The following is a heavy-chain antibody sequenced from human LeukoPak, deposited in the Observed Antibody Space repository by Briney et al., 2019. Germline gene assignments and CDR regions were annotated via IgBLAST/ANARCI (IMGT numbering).Heavy chain of an antibody. Sequence: PSETLSLTCSVAGGSISRSTYYWAWIRQPPGKGLEWIGTIYYSGSTYYNPSLKSAVIISVDTSKNQFSLKLTSVTAADTAVYFCARLYSSAWFGRYFDSWGQGTLVTASS. CDR1: GGSISRSTYY. J-gene: IGHJ4*02. CDR2: IYYSGST. CDR3: ARLYSSAWFGRYFDS. V-gene: IGHV4-39*01. D-gene: IGHD6-19*01.